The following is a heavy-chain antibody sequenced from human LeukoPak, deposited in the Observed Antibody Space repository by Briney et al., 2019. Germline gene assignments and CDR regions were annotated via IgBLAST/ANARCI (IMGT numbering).Heavy chain of an antibody. CDR3: ARDGEYGTGSYYRGCFDY. Sequence: EASVKVSCKASGYSFTAFYIHWVRPAPGQGLEGMGGMHPRSGETNYAYKFRGRVAMTRDTSISTTYMDLGSLGSDDTAVYYCARDGEYGTGSYYRGCFDYWGQGTLVTVS. D-gene: IGHD3-10*01. V-gene: IGHV1-2*02. CDR1: GYSFTAFY. CDR2: MHPRSGET. J-gene: IGHJ4*02.